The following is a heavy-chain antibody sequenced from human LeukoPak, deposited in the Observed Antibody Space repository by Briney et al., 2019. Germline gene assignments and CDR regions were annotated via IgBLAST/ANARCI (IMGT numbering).Heavy chain of an antibody. V-gene: IGHV4-61*01. CDR2: IYYSGST. D-gene: IGHD1-26*01. Sequence: SETLSLTCTVSGYSISSAYYWSWIRQPPGKGLEWIGYIYYSGSTNYNPSLKSRVTISVDTSKNQFSLKLSSVTAADTAVYYCARGVGATIWGQGTLVTVSS. CDR1: GYSISSAYY. J-gene: IGHJ4*02. CDR3: ARGVGATI.